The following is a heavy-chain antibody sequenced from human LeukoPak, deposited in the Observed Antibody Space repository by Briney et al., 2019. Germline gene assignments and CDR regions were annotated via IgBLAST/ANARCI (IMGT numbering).Heavy chain of an antibody. J-gene: IGHJ5*02. Sequence: SETLSLTCTVSGGSISSGGYYWSWIRQHPGKGLEWIGYIYYSGSTYYNPSLKSRVTMSVDTSKNQFSLKLSSVTAADTAVYYCARVATGTITDPWGQGTLVTVSS. D-gene: IGHD1-1*01. CDR2: IYYSGST. V-gene: IGHV4-31*03. CDR1: GGSISSGGYY. CDR3: ARVATGTITDP.